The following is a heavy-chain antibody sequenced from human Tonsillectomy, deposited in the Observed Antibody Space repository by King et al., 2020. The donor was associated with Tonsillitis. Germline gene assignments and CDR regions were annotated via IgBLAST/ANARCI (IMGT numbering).Heavy chain of an antibody. Sequence: QLVQSGGGLVQPGGSLRLSCAASGFTVSNNYMSWVRQAPGKGLEWVSVIYNGGSTYYADSVKGRFTISRHNSKNTLYLQMNSLRAEDTAVHYCASGPAYYYYGMDVWGQGTTVTVS. CDR1: GFTVSNNY. CDR2: IYNGGST. CDR3: ASGPAYYYYGMDV. J-gene: IGHJ6*02. V-gene: IGHV3-53*04.